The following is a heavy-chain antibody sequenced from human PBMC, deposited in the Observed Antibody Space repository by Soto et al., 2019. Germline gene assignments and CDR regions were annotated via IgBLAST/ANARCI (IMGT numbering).Heavy chain of an antibody. CDR2: ISYDGSNK. Sequence: GGSLRLSCAASGFTFSSYAMHWVRQAPGKGLEWVAVISYDGSNKYYADSVKGRFTISRDNSKNTLYLQMNSLRAEDTAVYYCARDRTHIVLMVYASRGAFDIWGQGTMVTVSS. CDR1: GFTFSSYA. J-gene: IGHJ3*02. V-gene: IGHV3-30-3*01. D-gene: IGHD2-8*01. CDR3: ARDRTHIVLMVYASRGAFDI.